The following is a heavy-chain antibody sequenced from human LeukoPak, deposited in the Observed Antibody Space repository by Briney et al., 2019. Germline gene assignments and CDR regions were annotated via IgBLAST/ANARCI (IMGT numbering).Heavy chain of an antibody. J-gene: IGHJ4*02. Sequence: PGGSLRLSCVTSGFTFSSYAMNWVRQAPAGGLAGVSGISASGGSTYYAASVKGRFTISRDGSSSTLHLQMNNLRAEDTAVYYCASSRGGINQFDYWGQGSLVTVSS. D-gene: IGHD3-10*01. CDR3: ASSRGGINQFDY. CDR2: ISASGGST. V-gene: IGHV3-23*01. CDR1: GFTFSSYA.